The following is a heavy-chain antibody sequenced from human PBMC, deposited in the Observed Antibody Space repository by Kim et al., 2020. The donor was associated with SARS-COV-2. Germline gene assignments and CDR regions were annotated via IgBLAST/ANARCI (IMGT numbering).Heavy chain of an antibody. CDR3: AKNIAATIYFDY. D-gene: IGHD5-12*01. V-gene: IGHV3-23*01. J-gene: IGHJ4*02. Sequence: GGSLRLSCAASGFTFSSYAMSWVRQAPGKGLEWVSAISGSGGSTYYAASVKGRFTISRATYKNTLYLQMNSLRAEDTAVYYCAKNIAATIYFDYWGQGTLVTLSP. CDR1: GFTFSSYA. CDR2: ISGSGGST.